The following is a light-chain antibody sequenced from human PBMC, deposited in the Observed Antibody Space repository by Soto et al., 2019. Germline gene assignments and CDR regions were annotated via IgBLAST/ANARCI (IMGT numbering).Light chain of an antibody. CDR2: AAS. J-gene: IGKJ5*01. V-gene: IGKV3-15*01. Sequence: ELMMTQSPATLSVSPGERATLSCRASQSISGNIAWYQQKPGQAPRLLLYAASIRASGIPARFSGTGFGREFTLSISSLQSEDSAVYYCQQYNSWTLISFGQGTRLEI. CDR3: QQYNSWTLIS. CDR1: QSISGN.